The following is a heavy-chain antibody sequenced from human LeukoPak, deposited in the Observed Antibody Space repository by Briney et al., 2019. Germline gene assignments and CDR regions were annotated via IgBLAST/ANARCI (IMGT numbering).Heavy chain of an antibody. CDR3: AKDRSSSRGKDFDY. CDR2: ISYDGSNK. Sequence: GGSLRLSCAASGFTFSSYGMHWVRQAPGKGLEWVAVISYDGSNKYYADSVKGRFTISRDNSKNTLYLQMNSLRAEDTAVYYCAKDRSSSRGKDFDYWGQGTLVTVSS. J-gene: IGHJ4*02. V-gene: IGHV3-30*18. CDR1: GFTFSSYG. D-gene: IGHD6-6*01.